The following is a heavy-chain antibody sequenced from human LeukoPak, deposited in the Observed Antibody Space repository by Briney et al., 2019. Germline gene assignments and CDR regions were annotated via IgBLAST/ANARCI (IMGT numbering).Heavy chain of an antibody. Sequence: SETLSLTCTVSGYSISSGYYWGWIRQPPGKGLEWIGSIYHSGSTYYNPSLKSRVTISVDTSKNQFSLKLSSVTAADAAVYYCARGLVRYSPPYFDYWGQGTLVTVSS. V-gene: IGHV4-38-2*02. J-gene: IGHJ4*02. CDR2: IYHSGST. CDR3: ARGLVRYSPPYFDY. D-gene: IGHD3-9*01. CDR1: GYSISSGYY.